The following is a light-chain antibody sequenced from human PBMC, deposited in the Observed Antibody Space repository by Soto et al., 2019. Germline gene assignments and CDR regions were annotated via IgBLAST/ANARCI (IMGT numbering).Light chain of an antibody. Sequence: DIQVTQSPSFLSASVGDRVTITCRASQDISSYLAWYQQEPGKAPKLLIYAASTLQSGVPSRFSGSGSGTEFTLTISSLQPEDFATYYCQQVNSYPLTFGGGTKVDIK. CDR1: QDISSY. CDR2: AAS. CDR3: QQVNSYPLT. J-gene: IGKJ4*01. V-gene: IGKV1-9*01.